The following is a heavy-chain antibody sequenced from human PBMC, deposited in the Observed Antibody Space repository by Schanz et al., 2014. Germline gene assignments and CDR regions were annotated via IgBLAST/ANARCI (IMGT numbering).Heavy chain of an antibody. CDR1: GFNFSTYA. V-gene: IGHV3-7*03. D-gene: IGHD5-12*01. CDR2: IKGDSSEK. Sequence: EVQLVESGGGLIQPGGSLRLSCAASGFNFSTYALHWVRQAPGKGLEWVANIKGDSSEKNYVDSVKGRFTLSRDNAKNSMYLQMNSLRVEDTAVYYCARDPNSVNEIDYWGQGTLVTVSS. J-gene: IGHJ4*02. CDR3: ARDPNSVNEIDY.